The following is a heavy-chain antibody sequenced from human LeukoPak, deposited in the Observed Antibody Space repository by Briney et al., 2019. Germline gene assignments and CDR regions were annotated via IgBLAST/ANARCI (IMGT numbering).Heavy chain of an antibody. J-gene: IGHJ4*02. CDR3: ALLAAASDFDY. CDR1: GFPFSVDE. V-gene: IGHV3-48*03. D-gene: IGHD6-25*01. Sequence: PGGSLSLSCAVSGFPFSVDEMNWVRQAPGKGLEWVSNIGSSGTTRHYADSVKGRFSISRDNAENSLFLQMNSLRVEDTGIYYCALLAAASDFDYWGQGALVTVSS. CDR2: IGSSGTTR.